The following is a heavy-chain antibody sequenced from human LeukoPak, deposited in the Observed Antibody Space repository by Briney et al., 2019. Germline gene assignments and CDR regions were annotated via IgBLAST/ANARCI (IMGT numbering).Heavy chain of an antibody. J-gene: IGHJ6*03. V-gene: IGHV3-33*01. CDR1: GFTFSSYG. Sequence: GRSLRLSCAASGFTFSSYGMHWVRQAPGKGLERVAVIWYDGSNKYYADSVKGRFTISRDNSKNTLYLQMNSLRAEDTAVYYCARDVQYYMDVWGKGTTVTVSS. D-gene: IGHD3-10*02. CDR3: ARDVQYYMDV. CDR2: IWYDGSNK.